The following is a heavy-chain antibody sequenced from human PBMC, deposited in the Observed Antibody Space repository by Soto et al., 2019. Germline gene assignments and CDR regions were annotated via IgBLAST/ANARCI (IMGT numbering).Heavy chain of an antibody. Sequence: SVKVSCKASGGTFSSYAISWVRQAPGQGFEWMGGIIPIFGTANYAQKFQGRVTITADESTSTAYMGLSSLRSEDTAVYYCAREIHSYYYYGMDVWGQGTTVTVSS. CDR1: GGTFSSYA. V-gene: IGHV1-69*13. CDR2: IIPIFGTA. J-gene: IGHJ6*02. CDR3: AREIHSYYYYGMDV.